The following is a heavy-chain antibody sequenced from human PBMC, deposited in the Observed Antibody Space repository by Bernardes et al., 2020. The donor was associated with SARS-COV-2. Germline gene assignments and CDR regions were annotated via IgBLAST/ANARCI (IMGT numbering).Heavy chain of an antibody. CDR1: GFTFRSYS. CDR3: ARDPPYFYDSNHFDI. Sequence: GGSLRLSCAASGFTFRSYSMNWVRQAPGKGLAWVSSISSSSYMYYADSVKGRFTISRDNAKNSLYLQMHSLRAEDTAVYYCARDPPYFYDSNHFDIWGPGTMVTVSS. V-gene: IGHV3-21*01. J-gene: IGHJ3*02. CDR2: ISSSSYM. D-gene: IGHD3-22*01.